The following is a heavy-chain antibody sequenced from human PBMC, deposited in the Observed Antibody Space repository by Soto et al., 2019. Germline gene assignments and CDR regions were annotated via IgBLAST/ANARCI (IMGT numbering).Heavy chain of an antibody. J-gene: IGHJ6*02. D-gene: IGHD6-19*01. CDR2: IRSKAYGGTT. Sequence: GGSLRLSCTASGFTFGDYAMSWFRQAPGKGLEWVGFIRSKAYGGTTEYAASVKGRFTISRDDSKSIAYLQMNSLKTEDTAVYYCTRFVGAVAGTSDGMDVWGQGTTVTVSS. CDR1: GFTFGDYA. CDR3: TRFVGAVAGTSDGMDV. V-gene: IGHV3-49*03.